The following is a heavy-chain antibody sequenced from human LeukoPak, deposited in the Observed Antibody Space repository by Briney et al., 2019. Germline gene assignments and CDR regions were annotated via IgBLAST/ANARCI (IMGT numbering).Heavy chain of an antibody. D-gene: IGHD3-9*01. CDR3: ARGVGYDILTGPRIFDI. J-gene: IGHJ3*02. V-gene: IGHV1-18*01. CDR2: ISAYNGNT. CDR1: GYTFTGYG. Sequence: GASVKVSCKASGYTFTGYGISWVRQAPGQGLEWMGWISAYNGNTNYAQNLQGRVTMTTDTSTSTAYMELRSLRSDDTAVYYCARGVGYDILTGPRIFDIWGQGTMVTVSS.